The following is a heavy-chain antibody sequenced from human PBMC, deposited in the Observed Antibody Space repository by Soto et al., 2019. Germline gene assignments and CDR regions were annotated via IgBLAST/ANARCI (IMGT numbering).Heavy chain of an antibody. CDR2: ISYDGSNK. J-gene: IGHJ4*02. CDR1: GFTFSSYG. D-gene: IGHD3-22*01. V-gene: IGHV3-30*18. Sequence: PGGSLRLSCAASGFTFSSYGMHWVRQAPGKGLEWVAVISYDGSNKYYADSVKGRFTISRDNSKNTLYLQMNSLRAEDTAVYYCAKSQHYYDSSGLNDYWGQGTLVTVSS. CDR3: AKSQHYYDSSGLNDY.